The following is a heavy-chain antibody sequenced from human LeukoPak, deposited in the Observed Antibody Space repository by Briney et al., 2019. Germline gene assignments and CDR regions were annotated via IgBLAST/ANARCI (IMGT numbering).Heavy chain of an antibody. J-gene: IGHJ4*02. CDR1: GFTFSSYG. D-gene: IGHD2-15*01. CDR3: AKQEGQRKYCSGGSCYSGFDY. CDR2: IRYDGSNK. V-gene: IGHV3-30*02. Sequence: GGSLRLSCAASGFTFSSYGMHWVRQAPGKGLEWVAFIRYDGSNKYYADSVKGRFTISRDNSKNTLYLQMNSLRAEDTAVYYCAKQEGQRKYCSGGSCYSGFDYWGQGTLVTVSS.